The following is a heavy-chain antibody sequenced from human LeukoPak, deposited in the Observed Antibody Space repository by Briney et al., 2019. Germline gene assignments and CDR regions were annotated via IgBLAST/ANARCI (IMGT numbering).Heavy chain of an antibody. CDR1: GGSFSGYY. CDR2: INHSGST. J-gene: IGHJ4*02. Sequence: SGTLSLTCAVYGGSFSGYYWSWIRQPPGKGLEWIGEINHSGSTTYNPSLKSRVTISVDTSKNQFSLKLSSVTAADTAVYYCARGYGVPAAMFDYWGQGTLVTVSS. V-gene: IGHV4-34*01. CDR3: ARGYGVPAAMFDY. D-gene: IGHD2-2*01.